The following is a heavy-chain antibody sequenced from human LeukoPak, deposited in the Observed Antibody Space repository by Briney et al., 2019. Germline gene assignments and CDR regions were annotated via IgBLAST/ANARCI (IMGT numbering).Heavy chain of an antibody. CDR3: ARERIAAAGTLIWFDP. CDR1: GGSICSYY. J-gene: IGHJ5*02. V-gene: IGHV4-4*07. CDR2: IYTSGST. D-gene: IGHD6-13*01. Sequence: SETLSLTCTVSGGSICSYYWSWIRPPAGEGLEWFGRIYTSGSTNYNPSLKSRVTMSVDTSKKQFSLKVSSETAAHTAVYYCARERIAAAGTLIWFDPCGEGTLVTVSS.